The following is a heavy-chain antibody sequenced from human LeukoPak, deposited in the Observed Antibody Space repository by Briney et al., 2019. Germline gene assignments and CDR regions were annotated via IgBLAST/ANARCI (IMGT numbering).Heavy chain of an antibody. V-gene: IGHV4-59*08. D-gene: IGHD3-10*01. J-gene: IGHJ3*02. CDR2: IYYSGST. CDR3: ARHGLLWFGELLSSLDAFDI. CDR1: GGSISSYY. Sequence: PSETLSLTCTVSGGSISSYYWSWIRQPPGKGLEWIGYIYYSGSTNYNPSLKSRVTISVDTSKNQFSLKLSSVTAADTAVYYCARHGLLWFGELLSSLDAFDIWGQGTMVTVSS.